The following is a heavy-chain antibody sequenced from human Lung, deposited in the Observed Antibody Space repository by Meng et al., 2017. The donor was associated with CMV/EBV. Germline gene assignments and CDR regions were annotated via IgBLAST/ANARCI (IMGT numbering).Heavy chain of an antibody. CDR1: GGSISSSNW. Sequence: LXXAVSGGSISSSNWWSWVRQPPGKGLEWIGEIYHSGSTNYNPSLKSRVTISVDKSKNQFSLKLSSVTAADTAVYYCARGGGYSHAYYGMDVWGQGXTVTFSS. CDR3: ARGGGYSHAYYGMDV. J-gene: IGHJ6*02. V-gene: IGHV4-4*02. D-gene: IGHD5-18*01. CDR2: IYHSGST.